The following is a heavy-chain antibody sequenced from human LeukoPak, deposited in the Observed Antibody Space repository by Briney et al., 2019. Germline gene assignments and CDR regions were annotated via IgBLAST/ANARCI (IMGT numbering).Heavy chain of an antibody. Sequence: AGGSLRLSCAASGFTFSNYAMSWVRQAPGKGLEWVSTISDSGGRTYYADSVKGRFTMSRDNSKNTLNLQMNSLRAEDTAIYYCAKGGVRGDPRYYYYGMDVWGQGTTVTVSS. CDR3: AKGGVRGDPRYYYYGMDV. J-gene: IGHJ6*02. D-gene: IGHD3-10*01. V-gene: IGHV3-23*01. CDR2: ISDSGGRT. CDR1: GFTFSNYA.